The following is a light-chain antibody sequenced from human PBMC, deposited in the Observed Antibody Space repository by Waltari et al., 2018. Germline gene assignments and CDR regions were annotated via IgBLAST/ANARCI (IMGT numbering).Light chain of an antibody. V-gene: IGLV2-14*03. CDR2: DVS. Sequence: QSPLTQPASVSGSPGQSITISCTGTSSDTGGSTYVSWYQQHPGKAPRLMIYDVSDRPSGVSNRFSGSKSGNTASLTISGLQAEDEADYYCSSYASGNTLFGGGTKLTVL. J-gene: IGLJ2*01. CDR3: SSYASGNTL. CDR1: SSDTGGSTY.